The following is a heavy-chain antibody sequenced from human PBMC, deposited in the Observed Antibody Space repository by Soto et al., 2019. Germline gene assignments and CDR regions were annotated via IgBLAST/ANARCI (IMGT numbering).Heavy chain of an antibody. CDR3: ARGGTYYDLWGGDY. CDR1: GGSFRGYY. J-gene: IGHJ4*02. V-gene: IGHV4-34*01. Sequence: QVQLEQWGAGLLKPSETLSITCAVYGGSFRGYYWTWIRQPLGKGLEWVGEMDHSGRTNYNPSLKSRVAISADTSKTQFSLKLSSVTASDTAVYYCARGGTYYDLWGGDYWGQGTPVTVSS. CDR2: MDHSGRT. D-gene: IGHD3-3*01.